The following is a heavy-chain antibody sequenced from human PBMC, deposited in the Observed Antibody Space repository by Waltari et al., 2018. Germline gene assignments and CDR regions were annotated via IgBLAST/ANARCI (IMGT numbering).Heavy chain of an antibody. J-gene: IGHJ5*02. D-gene: IGHD2-21*01. Sequence: QVQLVQSGAEVKKPGASVKVSCKASGYTFTSYDINWVRQATGQGLEWMGWMNPNSGNTGYAQKFQGRVTITRNTSISTAYMELSSLRSEDTAVYYCARGPLVVVIAGMQTNNWFDPWGQGTLVTVSS. CDR2: MNPNSGNT. CDR3: ARGPLVVVIAGMQTNNWFDP. CDR1: GYTFTSYD. V-gene: IGHV1-8*03.